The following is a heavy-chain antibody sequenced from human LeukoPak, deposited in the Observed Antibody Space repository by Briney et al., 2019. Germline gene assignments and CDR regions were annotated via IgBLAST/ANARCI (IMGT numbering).Heavy chain of an antibody. Sequence: SETLSLTCAVYGGSFSGYYWSWIRQPPGKGLEWIGEINHSGSTNYNPSLKSRVTISLDTSKNQFSLRPSSVTAADTAVYYCARDYVGVAGTFDYWGQGTLVTVSS. CDR1: GGSFSGYY. J-gene: IGHJ4*02. D-gene: IGHD6-19*01. CDR3: ARDYVGVAGTFDY. V-gene: IGHV4-34*01. CDR2: INHSGST.